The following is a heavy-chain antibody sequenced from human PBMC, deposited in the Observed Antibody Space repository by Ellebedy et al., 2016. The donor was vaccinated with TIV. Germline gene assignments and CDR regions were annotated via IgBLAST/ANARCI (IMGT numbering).Heavy chain of an antibody. CDR1: GFTFSSYS. CDR2: ISSSSSTI. CDR3: ARSSAGRYRYLLDY. Sequence: GESLKISXAASGFTFSSYSMNWVRQAPGKGLEWVSYISSSSSTIYYADSVKGRFTISRDNAKNSLYLQMNSLRDEDTAVYYCARSSAGRYRYLLDYWGQGTLVTVSS. J-gene: IGHJ4*02. V-gene: IGHV3-48*02. D-gene: IGHD5-18*01.